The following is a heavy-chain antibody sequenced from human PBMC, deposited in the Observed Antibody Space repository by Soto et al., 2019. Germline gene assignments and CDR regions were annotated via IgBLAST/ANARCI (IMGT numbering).Heavy chain of an antibody. CDR2: VSADGVSS. V-gene: IGHV3-23*01. CDR1: GFTFSSFA. CDR3: PKTRQAPVGTHFFDL. J-gene: IGHJ4*02. Sequence: GGSLRLSCEGSGFTFSSFAMGWVRQAPGKGLEWLSSVSADGVSSFSADSVRGRFRVSRDNSKNTLFLQMRFLRVEDTAVYYCPKTRQAPVGTHFFDLWGQGTQVTVSS.